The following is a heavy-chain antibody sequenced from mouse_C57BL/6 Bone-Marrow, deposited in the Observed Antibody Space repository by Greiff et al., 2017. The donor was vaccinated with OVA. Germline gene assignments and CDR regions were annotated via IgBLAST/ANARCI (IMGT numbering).Heavy chain of an antibody. CDR3: ARWHNFDV. CDR2: INPNNGGT. CDR1: GYTFTDYY. J-gene: IGHJ1*03. Sequence: EVQLQQSGPELVKPGASVKISCKASGYTFTDYYMNWVKQSHGKSLEWIGDINPNNGGTSYNQKFKGKATLTVDKSSSTAYMELRSLTSEDSAVYYCARWHNFDVWGTGTTVTVSS. V-gene: IGHV1-26*01.